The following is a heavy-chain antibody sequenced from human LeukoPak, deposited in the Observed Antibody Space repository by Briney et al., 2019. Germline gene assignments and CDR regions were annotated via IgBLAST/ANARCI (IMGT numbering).Heavy chain of an antibody. D-gene: IGHD5-12*01. Sequence: GGSLRLSCAASGFTFSNYAMSCVRQAPGKGLEWVSVISGSGGATYYADSVKGRFTISRDNSKNTLYLQMNSLRAEDTAVYYCAKDGVATITFDYWGQGTLVTVSS. CDR3: AKDGVATITFDY. J-gene: IGHJ4*02. CDR2: ISGSGGAT. V-gene: IGHV3-23*01. CDR1: GFTFSNYA.